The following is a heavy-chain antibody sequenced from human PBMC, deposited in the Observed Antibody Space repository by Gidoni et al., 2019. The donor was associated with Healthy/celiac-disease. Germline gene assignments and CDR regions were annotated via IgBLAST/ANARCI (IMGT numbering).Heavy chain of an antibody. CDR3: ARGPTYDDAFDI. V-gene: IGHV4-31*03. CDR1: GVSISSGGYY. D-gene: IGHD2-21*01. CDR2: IYYSGST. J-gene: IGHJ3*02. Sequence: QLQLHQSGPGLVKPSQTLSLTCTVSGVSISSGGYYWSWFRQHPAKGMEWIWYIYYSGSTYYNPSLKSRVTISVDTSKNQFSLKLSSVTAADTAVYYCARGPTYDDAFDIWGQGTMVTVSS.